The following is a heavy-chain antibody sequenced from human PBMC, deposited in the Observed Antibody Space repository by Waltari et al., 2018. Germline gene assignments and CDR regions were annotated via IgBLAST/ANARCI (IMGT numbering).Heavy chain of an antibody. Sequence: EVQLVESGGGLVQPGGSLRLPCATSGFQFKSYEMNWVRQAPGKGLEWVSYISTSGNSANYADSVKGRFSISRDNAKNSVDLQMNSLRAEDTAVYYCARRSRFSGSPLGHWGQGSLVIVSS. CDR1: GFQFKSYE. D-gene: IGHD1-26*01. V-gene: IGHV3-48*03. J-gene: IGHJ1*01. CDR2: ISTSGNSA. CDR3: ARRSRFSGSPLGH.